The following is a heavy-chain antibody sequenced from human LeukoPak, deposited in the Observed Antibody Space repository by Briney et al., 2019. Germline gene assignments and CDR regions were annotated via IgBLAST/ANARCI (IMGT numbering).Heavy chain of an antibody. CDR2: IKQDGSEK. J-gene: IGHJ4*02. V-gene: IGHV3-7*01. CDR3: ARNKKGDRYTDGHDS. Sequence: GGPLRLSCAASGLTFTSSWLSWVRQAPGKGLEWVANIKQDGSEKYYVDSVKGRFTISRDNAKNSLYLQMNSLRAEDTAVYYCARNKKGDRYTDGHDSWGQGTLVTVSS. CDR1: GLTFTSSW. D-gene: IGHD5-18*01.